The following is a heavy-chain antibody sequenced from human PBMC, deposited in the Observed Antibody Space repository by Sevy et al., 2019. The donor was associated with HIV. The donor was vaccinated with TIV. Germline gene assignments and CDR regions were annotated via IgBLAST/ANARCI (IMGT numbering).Heavy chain of an antibody. CDR1: GGSISSYY. CDR3: ARDHRFGDYFDY. V-gene: IGHV4-59*12. Sequence: SETLSLTCTVSGGSISSYYWSWIRQTPGKGLEWIGYIFYSGSTNYNPSLKSRVTISLDTSKTQFSLKVRSVTAADTAIYYCARDHRFGDYFDYWGQGTLVTVSS. D-gene: IGHD3-10*01. CDR2: IFYSGST. J-gene: IGHJ4*02.